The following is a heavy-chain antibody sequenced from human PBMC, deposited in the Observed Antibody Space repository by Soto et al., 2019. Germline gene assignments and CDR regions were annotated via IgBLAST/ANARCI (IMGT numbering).Heavy chain of an antibody. V-gene: IGHV1-2*02. J-gene: IGHJ4*02. Sequence: GASVKVSCKASGYTFTGHYIHWVRQAPEQGPEWMGEIGPESGDTRYAQKFQGRVTMTRDMSITTVYMELNNLSPDDTAVYYCGRGRSGQIVVFYWGQGTPVTAPQ. D-gene: IGHD5-12*01. CDR2: IGPESGDT. CDR1: GYTFTGHY. CDR3: GRGRSGQIVVFY.